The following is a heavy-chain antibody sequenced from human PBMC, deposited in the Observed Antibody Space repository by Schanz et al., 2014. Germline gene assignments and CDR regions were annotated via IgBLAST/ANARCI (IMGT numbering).Heavy chain of an antibody. D-gene: IGHD5-18*01. CDR3: ARGGSMVNEINFAY. CDR2: INLSGGST. V-gene: IGHV1-46*03. CDR1: GYTFTSYS. Sequence: QVQLVQSGAEVKKPGASVKVSCKASGYTFTSYSIYWVRQAPGQGLEWMGIINLSGGSTNNAQKYQGSIIMTRDASSSTVYMELRRMRSDDAAVYYCARGGSMVNEINFAYWGQGSLVTVSS. J-gene: IGHJ4*02.